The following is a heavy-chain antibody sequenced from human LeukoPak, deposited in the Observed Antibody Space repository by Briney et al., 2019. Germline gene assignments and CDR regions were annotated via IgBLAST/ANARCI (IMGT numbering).Heavy chain of an antibody. CDR3: AGGEVRGKRSGDAFDI. Sequence: GRSLRLSCAASGFTFDDYAMHWVRQAPGKGLEWVAVISYDGSNKYYADSVKGRFTISRDNSKNTLYLQMNSLRAEDTAVYYCAGGEVRGKRSGDAFDIWGQGTMVTVSS. CDR2: ISYDGSNK. J-gene: IGHJ3*02. CDR1: GFTFDDYA. V-gene: IGHV3-30*03. D-gene: IGHD3-10*01.